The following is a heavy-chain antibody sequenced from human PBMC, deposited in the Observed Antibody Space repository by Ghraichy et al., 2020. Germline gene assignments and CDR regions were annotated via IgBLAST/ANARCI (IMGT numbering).Heavy chain of an antibody. V-gene: IGHV3-30*18. CDR1: GFTFSSYG. J-gene: IGHJ4*02. CDR3: AKAEGGGSGWYGDFDY. D-gene: IGHD6-19*01. CDR2: ISYDGSNK. Sequence: GGSLRLSCAASGFTFSSYGMHWVRQAPGKGLEWVAVISYDGSNKYYADSVKGRFTISRDNSKNTLYLQMNSLRAEDTAVYYCAKAEGGGSGWYGDFDYWGQGTLVTISS.